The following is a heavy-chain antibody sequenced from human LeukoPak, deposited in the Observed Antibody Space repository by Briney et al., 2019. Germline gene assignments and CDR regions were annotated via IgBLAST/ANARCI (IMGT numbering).Heavy chain of an antibody. D-gene: IGHD3-10*01. CDR1: GGTFSSYA. J-gene: IGHJ4*02. CDR3: ARGFGELLPFDY. V-gene: IGHV1-69*13. CDR2: IIPIFGTA. Sequence: ASVKVSCKASGGTFSSYAISWVRQAPGQGLEWMGGIIPIFGTANYAQKFQGRVTITADESTSTAYMELSSLRSEDTAVYYCARGFGELLPFDYWGQGTMVTVSS.